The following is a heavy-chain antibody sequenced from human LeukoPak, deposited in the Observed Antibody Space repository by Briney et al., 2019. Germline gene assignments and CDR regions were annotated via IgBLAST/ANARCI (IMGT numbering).Heavy chain of an antibody. CDR2: IYYSGSA. CDR3: ARGSGYSSSWYNY. CDR1: GGSISSGVYY. D-gene: IGHD6-13*01. Sequence: SETLSLTCTVSGGSISSGVYYWSWIRQPPGKGLEWIGYIYYSGSANYNPSLKSRVTISVDTSKNQFSLKLSSVTAADTAVYYCARGSGYSSSWYNYWGQGTLVTVSS. V-gene: IGHV4-61*08. J-gene: IGHJ4*02.